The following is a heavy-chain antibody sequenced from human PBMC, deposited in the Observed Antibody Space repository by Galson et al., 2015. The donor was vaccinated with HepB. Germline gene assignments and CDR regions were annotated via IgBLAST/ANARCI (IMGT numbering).Heavy chain of an antibody. J-gene: IGHJ6*02. CDR3: ARSHTAMAIYYYYGMDV. Sequence: SVKVSCKASGGTFSSYAISWVRQAPGQGLEWMGGIIPIFGTANYAQKFQGRVTITADESTSTAYMELSSLRSEDTAVYYCARSHTAMAIYYYYGMDVWGQGTTVTVSS. CDR2: IIPIFGTA. CDR1: GGTFSSYA. D-gene: IGHD5-18*01. V-gene: IGHV1-69*13.